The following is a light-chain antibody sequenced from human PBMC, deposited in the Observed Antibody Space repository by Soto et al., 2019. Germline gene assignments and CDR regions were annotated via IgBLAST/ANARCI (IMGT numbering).Light chain of an antibody. CDR2: KAS. CDR1: QSISSW. V-gene: IGKV1-5*03. CDR3: QQYSSYSRT. Sequence: IQMTQSPSTLSSSVGYRVTITSLASQSISSWLAWYQQKPGKAPKVLIYKASSLESGVPSRFSGSGSGTEFTLTISSLQPDDFATYYCQQYSSYSRTFGQGTKVDI. J-gene: IGKJ1*01.